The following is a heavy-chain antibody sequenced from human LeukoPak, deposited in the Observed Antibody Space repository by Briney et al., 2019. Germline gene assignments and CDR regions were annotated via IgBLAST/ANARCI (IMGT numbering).Heavy chain of an antibody. V-gene: IGHV1-2*02. CDR3: ARARLLYCTNGVCYMSPFDY. CDR1: GYTFTGYY. D-gene: IGHD2-8*01. CDR2: INPNSGGT. Sequence: GASVKVSCKASGYTFTGYYMHWVRQAPGQGLERMGWINPNSGGTNYAQKFQGRVTMTRDTSISTACMELSRLRSDDTAVYYCARARLLYCTNGVCYMSPFDYWGQGTLVTVSS. J-gene: IGHJ4*02.